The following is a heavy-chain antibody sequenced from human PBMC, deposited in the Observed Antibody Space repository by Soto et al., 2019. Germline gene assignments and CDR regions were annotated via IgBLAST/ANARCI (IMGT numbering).Heavy chain of an antibody. CDR2: IDSSSSTI. J-gene: IGHJ5*02. CDR3: ARETSWFDP. V-gene: IGHV3-48*02. CDR1: GFTFSTYS. Sequence: EVQLVESGGGLVQPGGSLRLSCAASGFTFSTYSMNWVRQAPGKGLECISYIDSSSSTIYYADSVKGRFTISRDKAKNLLDLQMNSLRDEDTAVYYCARETSWFDPWGQGTLVIVS. D-gene: IGHD2-2*01.